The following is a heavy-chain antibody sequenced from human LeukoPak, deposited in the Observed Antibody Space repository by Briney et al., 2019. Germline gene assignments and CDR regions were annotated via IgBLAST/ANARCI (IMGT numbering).Heavy chain of an antibody. CDR1: GFTFSSYA. D-gene: IGHD2-21*01. Sequence: AGGSLRLSCAASGFTFSSYAMSWVRQAPGKGLEWVSAISGSGGSTYYADSVKGRFTISRDNSKNTLYLQMNSLRAEDTAVYYCAKAPVYGVDYYFDYWGQGTLVTVSS. V-gene: IGHV3-23*01. CDR3: AKAPVYGVDYYFDY. J-gene: IGHJ4*02. CDR2: ISGSGGST.